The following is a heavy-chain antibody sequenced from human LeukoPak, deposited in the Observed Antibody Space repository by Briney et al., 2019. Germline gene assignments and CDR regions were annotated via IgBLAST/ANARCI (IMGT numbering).Heavy chain of an antibody. CDR1: GGSMSSSSYY. CDR2: IYYRGST. Sequence: SETLSLTCTVSGGSMSSSSYYWGWIRQPPGKGLEWIGSIYYRGSTYYNASLKSRVTISVDTSKNQFSMKLSSVTAADTAVYYCARCYYYYYYMDVWGKGTTVTVSS. CDR3: ARCYYYYYYMDV. V-gene: IGHV4-39*07. J-gene: IGHJ6*03.